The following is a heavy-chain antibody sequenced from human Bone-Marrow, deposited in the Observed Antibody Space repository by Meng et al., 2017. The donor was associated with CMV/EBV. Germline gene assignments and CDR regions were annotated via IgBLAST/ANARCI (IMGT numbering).Heavy chain of an antibody. CDR2: IKKDGSEK. D-gene: IGHD2-2*01. J-gene: IGHJ4*02. CDR3: ARVLRVPASTKMLLDY. CDR1: GFTFISHS. V-gene: IGHV3-7*01. Sequence: ETLSLTCAASGFTFISHSMTWVRQTPGKGLEWVASIKKDGSEKYYVDSVKGRFTISRDNAETLLYLQMNSLRAEDTAIYYCARVLRVPASTKMLLDYWGQGTLVTVSS.